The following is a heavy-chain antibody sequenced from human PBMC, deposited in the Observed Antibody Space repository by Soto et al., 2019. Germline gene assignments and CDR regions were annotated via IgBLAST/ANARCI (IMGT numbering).Heavy chain of an antibody. D-gene: IGHD3-10*01. J-gene: IGHJ5*02. CDR2: IYHSGST. Sequence: SETLSLTCTVSNGSISSAIYYWGWIRQPPGKGLEWIGSIYHSGSTYYNPSLQGRVTISVDTSKNQFSLKLSSVTAADTAVYFCAGRSSLASVQVYFGEISNYNWFDPWGQGTLVTVST. CDR3: AGRSSLASVQVYFGEISNYNWFDP. CDR1: NGSISSAIYY. V-gene: IGHV4-39*01.